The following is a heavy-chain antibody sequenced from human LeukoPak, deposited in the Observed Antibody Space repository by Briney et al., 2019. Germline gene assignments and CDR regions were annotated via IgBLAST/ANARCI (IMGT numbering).Heavy chain of an antibody. D-gene: IGHD6-6*01. CDR1: GFTFSDYY. CDR2: ISSSAINI. CDR3: ARLRSSSYYFDY. V-gene: IGHV3-11*01. J-gene: IGHJ4*02. Sequence: PGGFLRLSCAASGFTFSDYYMSWIRQAPGKGLEWVSFISSSAINIYYAAPVKGRFTISRDSAKDSLYLQMNSLRAEDTAVYYCARLRSSSYYFDYWGQEPLVTVSS.